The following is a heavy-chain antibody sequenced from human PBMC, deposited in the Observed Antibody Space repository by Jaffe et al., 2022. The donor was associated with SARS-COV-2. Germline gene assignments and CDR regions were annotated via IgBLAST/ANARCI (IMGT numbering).Heavy chain of an antibody. CDR3: ASSSWMD. J-gene: IGHJ4*02. V-gene: IGHV4-34*01. CDR2: INHSGST. Sequence: QVQLQQWGAGLLKPSETLSLTCAVYGGSFSDYYWSWIRQPPGKGLEWIGEINHSGSTNYNPSLKSRVTISVDTSKNQFSLKLSSVTAADTAVYYCASSSWMDWGQGTLVTVSS. D-gene: IGHD6-13*01. CDR1: GGSFSDYY.